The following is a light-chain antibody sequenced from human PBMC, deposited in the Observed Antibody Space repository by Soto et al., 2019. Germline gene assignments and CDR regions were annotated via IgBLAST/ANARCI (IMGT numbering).Light chain of an antibody. J-gene: IGLJ1*01. Sequence: QSALTQPASVSGSPGQSITISCTGTDNDIGTYNLVSWYQQCPGTAPKVIIFDVSSRPSGVSSRFSGSKSGNTASLTISALQAEDEADYYCQSYDSSLRAYVFGTGTKLTVL. CDR1: DNDIGTYNL. V-gene: IGLV2-23*02. CDR3: QSYDSSLRAYV. CDR2: DVS.